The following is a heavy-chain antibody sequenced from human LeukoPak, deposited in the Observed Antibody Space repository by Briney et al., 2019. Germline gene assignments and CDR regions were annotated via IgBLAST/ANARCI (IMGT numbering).Heavy chain of an antibody. J-gene: IGHJ4*02. V-gene: IGHV4-59*12. CDR2: IYHSGST. Sequence: PSETLSLTCTVSGGSISSYYWSWIRQPPGKGLEWIGYIYHSGSTYYNPSLKSRVTISVDRSKNQFSLKLSSVTAADTAVYYCASWYYYDSSGYNWGQGTLVTVSS. CDR1: GGSISSYY. CDR3: ASWYYYDSSGYN. D-gene: IGHD3-22*01.